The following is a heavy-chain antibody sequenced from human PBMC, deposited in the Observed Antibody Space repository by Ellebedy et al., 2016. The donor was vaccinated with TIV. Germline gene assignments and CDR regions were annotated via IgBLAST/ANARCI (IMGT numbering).Heavy chain of an antibody. D-gene: IGHD6-6*01. J-gene: IGHJ4*02. CDR3: ARLHYSTSSLGADY. CDR2: ISSGSSSI. CDR1: GFTFSDYS. V-gene: IGHV3-48*01. Sequence: PGGSLRLSCAASGFTFSDYSMNWVRQAPGKGLEWVSYISSGSSSIYYADSVKGRFTISRDNAKKSLYLQMNSLRAEDTAVYYCARLHYSTSSLGADYWGQGTLVTVSS.